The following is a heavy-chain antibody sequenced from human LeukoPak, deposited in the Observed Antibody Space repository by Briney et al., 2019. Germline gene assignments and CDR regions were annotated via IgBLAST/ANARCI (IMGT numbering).Heavy chain of an antibody. Sequence: PGGSLRLSCAASGFTFSSYAMSWVRQAPGKGLEWVSAISGSGGSTYYADSVKGRFTISRDNSKNTLYLQMNGLRAEDTAVYYCAKSYNGYESKPDYWGQGTLVTVSS. D-gene: IGHD5-12*01. V-gene: IGHV3-23*01. CDR3: AKSYNGYESKPDY. J-gene: IGHJ4*02. CDR2: ISGSGGST. CDR1: GFTFSSYA.